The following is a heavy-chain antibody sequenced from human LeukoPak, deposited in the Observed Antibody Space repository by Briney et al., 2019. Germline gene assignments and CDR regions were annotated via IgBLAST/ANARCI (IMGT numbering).Heavy chain of an antibody. J-gene: IGHJ6*02. CDR2: IYYSGST. Sequence: SETLSLTCTVSGGSISSGGYYWSWIRQHPGKGLEWIGYIYYSGSTYYNPSLKSRVTISVDTSKNQFSLKLSSVTAADTAVYYCARDGQQLDFLDGMDVWGQGTTVTVSS. CDR1: GGSISSGGYY. CDR3: ARDGQQLDFLDGMDV. D-gene: IGHD6-13*01. V-gene: IGHV4-31*03.